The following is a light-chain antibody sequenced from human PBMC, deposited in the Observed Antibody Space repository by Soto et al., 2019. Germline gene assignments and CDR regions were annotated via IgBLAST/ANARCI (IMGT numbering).Light chain of an antibody. Sequence: EIVLTQSPGTLSLSPGERATLSCRASQSVSSSYLAWYQQKPGQAPRLLIYGASSRATGIPDRFSGSGSGTDFTLTISSLEPEDFAEYYCQQYGSSPVTFGQGTKVEIK. CDR2: GAS. CDR3: QQYGSSPVT. J-gene: IGKJ1*01. V-gene: IGKV3-20*01. CDR1: QSVSSSY.